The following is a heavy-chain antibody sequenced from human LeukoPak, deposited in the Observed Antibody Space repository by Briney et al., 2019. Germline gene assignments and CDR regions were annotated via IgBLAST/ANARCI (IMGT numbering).Heavy chain of an antibody. V-gene: IGHV3-23*01. CDR3: AKVIRKIVVVVAATEGVYYFDY. J-gene: IGHJ4*02. Sequence: GGSLRLSCAASGFTFSSYAMSWVRQAPGKGLEWVPAISGSGGSTYYADSVKGRFTISRDNSKNTLYLQMNSLRAEDTAVYYCAKVIRKIVVVVAATEGVYYFDYWGQGTLVTVSS. CDR2: ISGSGGST. D-gene: IGHD2-15*01. CDR1: GFTFSSYA.